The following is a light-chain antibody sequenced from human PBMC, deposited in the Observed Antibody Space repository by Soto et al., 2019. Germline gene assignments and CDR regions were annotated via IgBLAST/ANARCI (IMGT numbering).Light chain of an antibody. CDR3: QSYDSSLSALYV. Sequence: SALTQPPSVTGAPGQRVTISCPGSSSNIGAGYDVHWYQQLPGTAPKLLIYGNSNRPSGVPDRFSGSKSGTSASLAITGLQAEDEADYYCQSYDSSLSALYVFGTGTKVTVL. CDR2: GNS. V-gene: IGLV1-40*01. J-gene: IGLJ1*01. CDR1: SSNIGAGYD.